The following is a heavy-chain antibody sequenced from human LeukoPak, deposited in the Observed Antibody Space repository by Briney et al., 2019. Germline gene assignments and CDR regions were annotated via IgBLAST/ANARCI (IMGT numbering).Heavy chain of an antibody. V-gene: IGHV4-34*01. CDR2: INHSGST. D-gene: IGHD6-6*01. CDR1: GGSFSGYY. J-gene: IGHJ3*02. CDR3: YFQLADAFDI. Sequence: PSETLSLTCAVYGGSFSGYYWSWIRQPPGKGLEWIGEINHSGSTNYNPSLKSRVTISVDKSKNQFSLKLSSVTAADTAVYYCYFQLADAFDIWGQGTMVTVSS.